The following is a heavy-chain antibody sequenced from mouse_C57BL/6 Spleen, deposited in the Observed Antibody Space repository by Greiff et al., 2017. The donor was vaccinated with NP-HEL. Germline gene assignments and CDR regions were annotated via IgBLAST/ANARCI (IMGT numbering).Heavy chain of an antibody. V-gene: IGHV1-15*01. CDR3: TREDTAQATGFAY. CDR1: GYTFTDYE. D-gene: IGHD3-2*02. Sequence: VQLQQSGAELVRPGASVTLSCKASGYTFTDYEMHWVKQTPVHGLEWIGAIDPETGGTAYNQKFKGKAILTADKSSSTAYMELRSLTSEDSAVYYCTREDTAQATGFAYWGQGTLVTVSA. J-gene: IGHJ3*01. CDR2: IDPETGGT.